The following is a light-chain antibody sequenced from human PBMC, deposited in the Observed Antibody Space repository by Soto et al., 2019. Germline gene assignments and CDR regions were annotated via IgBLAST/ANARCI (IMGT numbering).Light chain of an antibody. Sequence: EIVLTQSPATLSLSPGERATLSCTASQSVSSYLAWYQQKPGQAPRLLIYDASNRATGIPARFSGSGSGTDFTLTISSLAPEEFAVYYCQQRSNWPTFGQGTKLEIK. J-gene: IGKJ2*01. CDR1: QSVSSY. CDR3: QQRSNWPT. CDR2: DAS. V-gene: IGKV3-11*01.